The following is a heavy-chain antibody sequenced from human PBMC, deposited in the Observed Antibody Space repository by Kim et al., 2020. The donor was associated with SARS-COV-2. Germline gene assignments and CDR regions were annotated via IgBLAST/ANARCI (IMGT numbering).Heavy chain of an antibody. V-gene: IGHV7-4-1*02. CDR3: AIDRLSGHGDYFDY. CDR1: GYIFTGDA. J-gene: IGHJ4*02. CDR2: INTHSGNA. Sequence: ASVKVSCKASGYIFTGDAINWVRQGPGQGLEWMGWINTHSGNAIYAQDFTGRFVFSSDSSVSTAYLQITSLQADDTAVYYCAIDRLSGHGDYFDYSGQG. D-gene: IGHD1-1*01.